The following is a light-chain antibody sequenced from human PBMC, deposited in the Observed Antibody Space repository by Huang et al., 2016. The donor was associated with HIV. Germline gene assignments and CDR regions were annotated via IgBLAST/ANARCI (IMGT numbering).Light chain of an antibody. V-gene: IGKV1-27*01. CDR1: QSINNY. Sequence: DIQVTQSPSSLSASVGDSVTITCRASQSINNYLAWYQQKPGKVPKLLIYAASALHSGVPCRFTGSGFGINFTLTITSLQPEDVATYYCQKYNSAPITFGQGTRLEIK. CDR2: AAS. CDR3: QKYNSAPIT. J-gene: IGKJ5*01.